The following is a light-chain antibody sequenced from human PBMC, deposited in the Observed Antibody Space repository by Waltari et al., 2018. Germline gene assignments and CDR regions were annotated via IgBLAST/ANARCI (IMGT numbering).Light chain of an antibody. J-gene: IGKJ1*01. CDR2: DVS. V-gene: IGKV1-12*01. CDR1: LDISCA. CDR3: QQGSSFPPT. Sequence: ETQMTQFPSSVSASVGDRVTITCRAGLDISCALAWYQQKPGQAPNLLIYDVSSVQSGVPSRFSGSGSGTDFTLTVSSLQPEDLASYYCQQGSSFPPTFGQGTKVEIK.